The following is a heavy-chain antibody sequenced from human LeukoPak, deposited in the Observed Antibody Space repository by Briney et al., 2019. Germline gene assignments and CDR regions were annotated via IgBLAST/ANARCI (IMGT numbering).Heavy chain of an antibody. V-gene: IGHV1-2*02. CDR3: AREDIVVVPAAIGLNYYYYGMDV. Sequence: ASVTVSCKASGYTFTGYYMHWVRQAPGQGLVWMGWINPNSGGTNYAQKFQGRVTMTRDTSISTAYMELSRLRSDDTAVYYCAREDIVVVPAAIGLNYYYYGMDVWGQGTTVTVSS. J-gene: IGHJ6*02. CDR2: INPNSGGT. CDR1: GYTFTGYY. D-gene: IGHD2-2*02.